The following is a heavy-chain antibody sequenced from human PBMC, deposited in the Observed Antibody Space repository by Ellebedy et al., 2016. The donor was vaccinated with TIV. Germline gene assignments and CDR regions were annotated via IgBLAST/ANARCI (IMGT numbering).Heavy chain of an antibody. V-gene: IGHV1-2*02. J-gene: IGHJ5*02. CDR1: GYTFTDYF. CDR3: ARNRGSSADFDP. CDR2: INPYTGDT. D-gene: IGHD2-2*01. Sequence: AASVKVSCKASGYTFTDYFLHWVRHAPGQGLEWLGWINPYTGDTNYAQKFQGRVSMSGAKSISTALMQLTSLTSEDTAVYYCARNRGSSADFDPWGQGSLVTVSS.